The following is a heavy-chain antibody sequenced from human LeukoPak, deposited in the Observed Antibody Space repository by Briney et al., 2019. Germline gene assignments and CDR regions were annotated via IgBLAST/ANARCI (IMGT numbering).Heavy chain of an antibody. Sequence: GGSLRLSCAASGFTFSSYWMHWVRQAPGKGLVWVSRINSDESNTTYADSVKGRFTISRDNAKNTLYLQMNRLRAEDTAVYYCARGGPYSSGLFDYWGQGTLVTVSS. D-gene: IGHD6-19*01. CDR3: ARGGPYSSGLFDY. CDR1: GFTFSSYW. J-gene: IGHJ4*02. CDR2: INSDESNT. V-gene: IGHV3-74*01.